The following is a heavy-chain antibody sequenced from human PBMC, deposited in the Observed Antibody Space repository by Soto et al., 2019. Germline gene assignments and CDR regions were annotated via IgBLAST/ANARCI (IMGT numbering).Heavy chain of an antibody. Sequence: PGESLKISCKGSGYSFTSYWIGWVRQMPGKGLEWMGIIYPGDSDTRYSPSFQGQVTISADKSISTAYLQWSSLKASDTAMYYCATLPPDIVVVVAATGRRWLPKNPTNQNLNWFDFRGQGTLVTVSS. CDR1: GYSFTSYW. D-gene: IGHD2-15*01. CDR3: ATLPPDIVVVVAATGRRWLPKNPTNQNLNWFDF. CDR2: IYPGDSDT. V-gene: IGHV5-51*01. J-gene: IGHJ5*01.